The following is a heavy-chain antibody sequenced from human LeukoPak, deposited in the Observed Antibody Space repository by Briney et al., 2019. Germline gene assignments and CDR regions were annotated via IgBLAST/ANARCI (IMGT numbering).Heavy chain of an antibody. V-gene: IGHV3-23*01. CDR3: AKVSLSRYYDSSGYSSSPPYYFDY. CDR2: ISGSGGST. Sequence: GGSLRLSCAASGFTFSSYAMSWVRQAPGKGLEWVSAISGSGGSTYYADSVKGRFTISRDNSKNTLYLRMNSLRAEDTAVYYCAKVSLSRYYDSSGYSSSPPYYFDYWGQGTLVTVSS. J-gene: IGHJ4*02. D-gene: IGHD3-22*01. CDR1: GFTFSSYA.